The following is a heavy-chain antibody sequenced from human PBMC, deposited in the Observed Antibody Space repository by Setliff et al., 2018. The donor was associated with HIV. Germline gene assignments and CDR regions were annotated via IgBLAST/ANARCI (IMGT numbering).Heavy chain of an antibody. CDR1: GFTFSSYT. J-gene: IGHJ6*02. CDR3: AKPLTQWGVSPYHYAVDV. V-gene: IGHV3-21*04. D-gene: IGHD1-26*01. Sequence: GGSLRLSCAASGFTFSSYTMNWVRQAPGKGLEWVSSISSSSYYIYYADSVKGRFTISTDNSKNTLYLQMNSLRAEDTAVYYCAKPLTQWGVSPYHYAVDVWGQGTTVTVSS. CDR2: ISSSSYYI.